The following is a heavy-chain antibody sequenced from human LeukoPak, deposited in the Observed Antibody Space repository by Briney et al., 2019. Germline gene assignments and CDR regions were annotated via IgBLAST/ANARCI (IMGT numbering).Heavy chain of an antibody. CDR2: ISAYNGNT. CDR3: ARDTVVVVAASQRIWFDP. D-gene: IGHD2-15*01. Sequence: ASVKVSCKASGYTFTSYGISWVRQAPGHGLEWMGWISAYNGNTNYAEKLQGRVTMTTDTSTSTAYMELRSLRSDDTAVYYCARDTVVVVAASQRIWFDPWGQGTLVTVSS. J-gene: IGHJ5*02. CDR1: GYTFTSYG. V-gene: IGHV1-18*01.